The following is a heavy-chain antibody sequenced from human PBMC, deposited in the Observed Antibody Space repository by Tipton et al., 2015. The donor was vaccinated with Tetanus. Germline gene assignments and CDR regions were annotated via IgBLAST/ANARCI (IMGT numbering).Heavy chain of an antibody. CDR3: ARSPYGTYYYSVDV. CDR2: IYYSGTT. V-gene: IGHV4-31*03. J-gene: IGHJ6*03. D-gene: IGHD1-14*01. CDR1: GGSINRGGYF. Sequence: TLSLTCTVSGGSINRGGYFWSWIRQHPGKGLEWILYIYYSGTTYYNPSLKSRVTVSVDTSKNQFSLNLSSVTAADTAFYYCARSPYGTYYYSVDVWGKGTTVTVSS.